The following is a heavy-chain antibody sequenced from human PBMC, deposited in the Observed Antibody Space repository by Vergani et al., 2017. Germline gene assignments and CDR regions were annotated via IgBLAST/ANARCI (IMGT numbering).Heavy chain of an antibody. CDR2: ISGSGGST. CDR3: ARDAWRFGESRDYYYYYMDV. V-gene: IGHV3-23*01. D-gene: IGHD3-10*01. J-gene: IGHJ6*03. CDR1: GFTFSSYA. Sequence: EVQLLESGGGLVQPGGSLRLSCAASGFTFSSYAMSWVRQAPGKGLEWVSAISGSGGSTYYADSVKGRFTISRDNSKNTLYLQMNSLRAEDTAVYYCARDAWRFGESRDYYYYYMDVWGKGP.